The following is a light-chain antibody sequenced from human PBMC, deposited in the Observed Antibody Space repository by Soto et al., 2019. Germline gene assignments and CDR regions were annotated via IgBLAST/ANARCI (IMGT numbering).Light chain of an antibody. CDR1: ESVSSS. Sequence: EIVMTQSPATLSVSPGERATLSCRASESVSSSYLGWYQQKPGQAPRLLIYGASTRATGIPARFSGSGSGTEFTLTISSLQSEDFEIYYCQQYNNWPITFGQGTRLEIK. CDR3: QQYNNWPIT. CDR2: GAS. J-gene: IGKJ5*01. V-gene: IGKV3-15*01.